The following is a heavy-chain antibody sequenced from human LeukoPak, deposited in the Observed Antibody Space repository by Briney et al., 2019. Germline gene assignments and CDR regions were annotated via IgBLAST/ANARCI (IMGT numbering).Heavy chain of an antibody. J-gene: IGHJ6*03. V-gene: IGHV4-61*09. Sequence: SETLSLTCTVSGGSISSGSYYWSWIRQPAEKGLEWIGHIYISGSTNYNPSLKSRVTISIDTSKKQFSLKLSSVTAADTAVYYCARHPYCSARTCPYYYYYMDVWGKGTTVTVSS. D-gene: IGHD2-15*01. CDR3: ARHPYCSARTCPYYYYYMDV. CDR1: GGSISSGSYY. CDR2: IYISGST.